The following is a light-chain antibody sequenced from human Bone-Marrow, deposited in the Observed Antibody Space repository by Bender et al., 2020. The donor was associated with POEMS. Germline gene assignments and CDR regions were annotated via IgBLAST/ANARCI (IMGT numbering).Light chain of an antibody. CDR1: SSDVGSFNL. Sequence: QSALTQPASVSGSPGQSITISCTGTSSDVGSFNLVSWYQQHPAKAPKLIIYEGVKRPSGVSNRFSGSKSGDTASLTISGLQAEDEADYFCCSYAGVPTVMILGGGTKLTV. CDR2: EGV. CDR3: CSYAGVPTVMI. J-gene: IGLJ2*01. V-gene: IGLV2-23*01.